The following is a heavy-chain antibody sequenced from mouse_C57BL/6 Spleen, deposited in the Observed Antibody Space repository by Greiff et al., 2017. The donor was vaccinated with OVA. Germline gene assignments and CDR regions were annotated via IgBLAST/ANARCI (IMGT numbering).Heavy chain of an antibody. CDR3: ASYGYDEGSGYVGC. Sequence: VQLQHSGPELVKPGASVKISCKASGYSFTDYNMNWVKQSNGKSLEWIGVINPNYGTTSYNQKFKGKATLTVDQSSSTAYMQLNSLTSEDSAVYNCASYGYDEGSGYVGCWGQGTTLTVSS. D-gene: IGHD2-2*01. V-gene: IGHV1-39*01. CDR2: INPNYGTT. J-gene: IGHJ2*01. CDR1: GYSFTDYN.